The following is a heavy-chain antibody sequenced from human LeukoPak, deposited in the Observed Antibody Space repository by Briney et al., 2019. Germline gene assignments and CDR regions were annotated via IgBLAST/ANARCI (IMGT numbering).Heavy chain of an antibody. CDR2: IYTSGST. CDR3: ARAPSMIDDESLLFDY. D-gene: IGHD3-22*01. V-gene: IGHV4-61*02. Sequence: PSQTLSLTCTVSGGSISSGSYYWSWIRQPAGKGLEWIGRIYTSGSTNYNPSLKSRVTISVDTSKNQFSLKLSSVTAADTAVYYCARAPSMIDDESLLFDYWGQGTLVTVSS. J-gene: IGHJ4*02. CDR1: GGSISSGSYY.